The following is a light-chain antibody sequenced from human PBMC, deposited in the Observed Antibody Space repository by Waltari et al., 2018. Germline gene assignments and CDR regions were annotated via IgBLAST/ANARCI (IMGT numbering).Light chain of an antibody. Sequence: QSVLTQPPSVSAAPGQRVTISCSGRISNVGSYYVPWYHQLPGTAPKLLIYDNNERPSGIPDRFSASKSGTSATLGITGLQIGDEADYYCATWDNSLSEVVFGGGTKLTVL. J-gene: IGLJ2*01. V-gene: IGLV1-51*01. CDR3: ATWDNSLSEVV. CDR1: ISNVGSYY. CDR2: DNN.